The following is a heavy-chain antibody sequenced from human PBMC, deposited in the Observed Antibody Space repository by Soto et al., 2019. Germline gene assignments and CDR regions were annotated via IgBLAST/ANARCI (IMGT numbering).Heavy chain of an antibody. V-gene: IGHV3-74*01. CDR1: GFTFSSYW. CDR3: ARAHPGLFYYYYMDV. Sequence: GESLKISCAASGFTFSSYWMHWVRQAPGKGLVWVSRINSDGSSTSYADSVKGRFTISRDNAKNTLYLQMNSLRAEDTAVYYCARAHPGLFYYYYMDVWGKGTTVTVSS. CDR2: INSDGSST. D-gene: IGHD3-22*01. J-gene: IGHJ6*03.